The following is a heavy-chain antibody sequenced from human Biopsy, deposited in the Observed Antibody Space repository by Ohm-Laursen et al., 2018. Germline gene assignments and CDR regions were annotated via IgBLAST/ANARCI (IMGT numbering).Heavy chain of an antibody. CDR3: ARGSFAPDF. Sequence: GSLRLSCAASGFSFGDNHMTWARQPPGKGLEWLSYISPNSADIQYADSVKGRFTISRDNAKNSLYLQMNRLRAEDTAVYYCARGSFAPDFWGQGTLVTVSS. D-gene: IGHD2/OR15-2a*01. CDR1: GFSFGDNH. V-gene: IGHV3-11*01. J-gene: IGHJ4*02. CDR2: ISPNSADI.